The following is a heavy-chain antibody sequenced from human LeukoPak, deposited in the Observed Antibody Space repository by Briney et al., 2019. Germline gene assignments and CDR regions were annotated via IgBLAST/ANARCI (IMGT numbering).Heavy chain of an antibody. D-gene: IGHD3-22*01. CDR3: AKELKPMIVVADLFDY. CDR2: IIGGAGST. V-gene: IGHV3-23*01. CDR1: GFSFSSHG. Sequence: GGSLRLSCAASGFSFSSHGMSWVRQAPGKGLEWVSGIIGGAGSTYYADSVKGRFTISGDNSKNTLYLQMNSLRPEDTAVYYCAKELKPMIVVADLFDYWGQGTLVTVSS. J-gene: IGHJ4*02.